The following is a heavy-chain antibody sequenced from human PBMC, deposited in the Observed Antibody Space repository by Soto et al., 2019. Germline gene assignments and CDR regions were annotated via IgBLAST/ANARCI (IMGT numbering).Heavy chain of an antibody. Sequence: ASVKVSCKASGYTFTGYYMHWVRQAPGQGLEWMGWINPNSGGTNYAQKFQGWVTMTRDTSISTAYMELSRLRSDDTAVYYCAREDYDYFWGRYRAPFKFDHWGQGTLVTVSS. V-gene: IGHV1-2*04. CDR2: INPNSGGT. CDR1: GYTFTGYY. D-gene: IGHD3-16*02. J-gene: IGHJ4*02. CDR3: AREDYDYFWGRYRAPFKFDH.